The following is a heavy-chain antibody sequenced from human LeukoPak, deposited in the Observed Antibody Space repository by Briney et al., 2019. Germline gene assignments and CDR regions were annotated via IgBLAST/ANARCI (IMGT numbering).Heavy chain of an antibody. V-gene: IGHV3-30*02. CDR3: AKGSSTWSDMDV. CDR2: IRYDGSKK. CDR1: GFTFSSYG. D-gene: IGHD6-13*01. J-gene: IGHJ6*03. Sequence: PGGSLRLACAASGFTFSSYGMHWGCKAPGEGLEWVAFIRYDGSKKYYADSVKGRFTISRDNSKDTLYLQMNSLRAEDTAVYYCAKGSSTWSDMDVWGKGTTVTVSS.